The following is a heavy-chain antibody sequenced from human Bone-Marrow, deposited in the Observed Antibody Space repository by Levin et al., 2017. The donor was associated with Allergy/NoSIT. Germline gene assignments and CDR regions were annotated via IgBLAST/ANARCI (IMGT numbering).Heavy chain of an antibody. Sequence: ASVKVSCKASGYTFTSYGISWVRQAPGQGLEWMGWISAYNGNTNYAQKLQGRVTMTTDTSTRTAYMELRSLRSDDTAVYYCARTNVRFLEGLTHYYYYGMDGWGQGTTVTVSS. V-gene: IGHV1-18*01. CDR2: ISAYNGNT. CDR3: ARTNVRFLEGLTHYYYYGMDG. J-gene: IGHJ6*02. D-gene: IGHD3-3*01. CDR1: GYTFTSYG.